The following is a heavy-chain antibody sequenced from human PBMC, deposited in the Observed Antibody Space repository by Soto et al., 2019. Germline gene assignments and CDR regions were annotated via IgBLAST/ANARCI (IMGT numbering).Heavy chain of an antibody. CDR3: ARGVYGSGNYYTGPSAFDI. V-gene: IGHV1-69*06. J-gene: IGHJ3*02. CDR2: TIPVFNTA. CDR1: GGTLSDHG. Sequence: QVQLEQSGAEVKKPGSSVKVSCKASGGTLSDHGVAWLRQAPGQGLEWMGGTIPVFNTAKYAQKFQGRVTVTADKFTNIAYRELSSLRSEDTAFYFVARGVYGSGNYYTGPSAFDIWGQGTMVIVSS. D-gene: IGHD3-10*01.